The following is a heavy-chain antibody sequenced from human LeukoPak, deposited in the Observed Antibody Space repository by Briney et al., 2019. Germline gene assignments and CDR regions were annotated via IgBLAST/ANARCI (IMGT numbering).Heavy chain of an antibody. D-gene: IGHD5-24*01. V-gene: IGHV1-8*01. CDR2: MNSNSGNT. CDR3: ARDIRDGYNYYY. CDR1: GYTFTSYD. Sequence: ASVKLSCKASGYTFTSYDINWVRQATGQGLEWMGWMNSNSGNTGYAQKFQGRVTITRHTSISTAYMELSSLRSEDTAVYYCARDIRDGYNYYYWGQGTLVTVSS. J-gene: IGHJ4*02.